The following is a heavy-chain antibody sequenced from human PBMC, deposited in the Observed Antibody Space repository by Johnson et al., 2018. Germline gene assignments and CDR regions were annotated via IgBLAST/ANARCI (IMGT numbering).Heavy chain of an antibody. CDR2: ISSNGGST. J-gene: IGHJ1*01. V-gene: IGHV3-64*01. CDR3: TSRTVVTRSEYFQH. CDR1: GFTFSSYA. D-gene: IGHD4-23*01. Sequence: VQLVESGGGLVQPGGSLRLSCAASGFTFSSYAMHWVRQAPGKGLEYVSAISSNGGSTYYANSVKGRFTISRDNSKNTLYLQMGSLKTEDTAVYYCTSRTVVTRSEYFQHWGQGTLVTVSS.